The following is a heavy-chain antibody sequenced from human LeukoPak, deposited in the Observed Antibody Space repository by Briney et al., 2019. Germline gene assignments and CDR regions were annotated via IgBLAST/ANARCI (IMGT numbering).Heavy chain of an antibody. D-gene: IGHD3-9*01. V-gene: IGHV3-23*01. CDR1: GFAFNNYA. J-gene: IGHJ4*01. CDR2: VNADGTIT. CDR3: AKGDSYDDLLTCFDF. Sequence: GGSLRLSCAASGFAFNNYAMHWVRQTPGKGLEWVSTVNADGTITYYADSVKGRFTVSRDNPQNTLYLQMNSLRAEDAAVYYCAKGDSYDDLLTCFDFWGHGTLVTVSS.